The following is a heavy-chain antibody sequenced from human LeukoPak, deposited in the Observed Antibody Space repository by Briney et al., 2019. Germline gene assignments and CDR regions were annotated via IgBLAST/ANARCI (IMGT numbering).Heavy chain of an antibody. CDR2: IYYSGRT. CDR1: GGAISRISYY. CDR3: ERRRLAVAGSEYFDY. J-gene: IGHJ4*02. V-gene: IGHV4-39*01. D-gene: IGHD6-19*01. Sequence: PSRTLSLTCTVSGGAISRISYYSGWSRHPPGKGLEWIGSIYYSGRTYYNPSLNSRVTISVDTSKNQFSLKLSSVTAADTAVYYCERRRLAVAGSEYFDYWGQGTLVTVSS.